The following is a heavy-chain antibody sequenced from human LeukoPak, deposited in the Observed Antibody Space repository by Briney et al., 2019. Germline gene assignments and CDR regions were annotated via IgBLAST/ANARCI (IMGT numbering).Heavy chain of an antibody. CDR2: INSNSGGA. J-gene: IGHJ3*02. Sequence: ASLKVSCKASGYTFTANYMHWVRQAPGQGLEYMGWINSNSGGANYAQKFHGRVTMTRHTSISTVYMELSGLTSDDTAVYYCARVSRAFDIWGQGTMVTVSS. V-gene: IGHV1-2*02. CDR1: GYTFTANY. CDR3: ARVSRAFDI.